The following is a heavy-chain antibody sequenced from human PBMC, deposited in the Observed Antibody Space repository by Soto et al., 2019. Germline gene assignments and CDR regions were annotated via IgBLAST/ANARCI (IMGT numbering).Heavy chain of an antibody. CDR2: ISYDGSNK. CDR1: GFTFSSYG. D-gene: IGHD5-18*01. V-gene: IGHV3-30*18. J-gene: IGHJ2*01. CDR3: AKDGGYSYGWIWYFDL. Sequence: QVQLVESGGGVVQPGRSLRLSCAASGFTFSSYGMHWVRQAPGKGLEWGAVISYDGSNKYYADSVKGRFTISRDNSKNTLYLKMNSLRAEDTAVYYCAKDGGYSYGWIWYFDLWGRGTLVTVSS.